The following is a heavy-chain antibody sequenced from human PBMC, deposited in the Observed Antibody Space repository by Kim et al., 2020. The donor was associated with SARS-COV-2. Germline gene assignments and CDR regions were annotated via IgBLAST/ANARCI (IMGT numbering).Heavy chain of an antibody. CDR3: AKSFSSSFYDSFFDS. CDR2: ISHDGGDK. CDR1: GFSFNTYA. D-gene: IGHD6-13*01. J-gene: IGHJ4*02. V-gene: IGHV3-30*18. Sequence: GGSLRLSCAASGFSFNTYAMHWVRQVPGKGLEWVAVISHDGGDKYYADSVKGRFTISRDKSKNTVHLQMNSLRAEDTAVYYCAKSFSSSFYDSFFDSLGQGPLVTVSS.